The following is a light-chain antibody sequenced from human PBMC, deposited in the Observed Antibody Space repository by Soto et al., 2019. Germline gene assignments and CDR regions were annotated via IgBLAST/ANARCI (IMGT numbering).Light chain of an antibody. CDR1: QSVSSS. V-gene: IGKV3-11*01. CDR3: QQRFNRPPSYT. J-gene: IGKJ2*01. Sequence: EFVLTQSPATLSLSPGERATLSCRASQSVSSSLAWYQQKPGQAPRLLIYDVSNRATGIPARFSGSGSGTDFALTISSLEPEDCAVYYCQQRFNRPPSYTFGQGTKLEIK. CDR2: DVS.